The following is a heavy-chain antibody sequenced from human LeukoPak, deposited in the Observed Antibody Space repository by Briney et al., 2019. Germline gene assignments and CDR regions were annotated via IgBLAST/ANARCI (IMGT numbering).Heavy chain of an antibody. Sequence: SETLSHTCAVYGGSFSGYYWSWIRQPPGKGLEWLGDIKHSGSTNYNASLKSRVTISVDTSKNQFSLKLSSVTAADTAVYYCARGLDLDFDYWGQGTLVTVSS. CDR3: ARGLDLDFDY. CDR2: IKHSGST. V-gene: IGHV4-34*01. CDR1: GGSFSGYY. D-gene: IGHD2-2*03. J-gene: IGHJ4*02.